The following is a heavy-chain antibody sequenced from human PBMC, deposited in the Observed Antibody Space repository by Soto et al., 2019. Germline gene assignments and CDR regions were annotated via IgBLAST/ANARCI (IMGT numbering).Heavy chain of an antibody. Sequence: SETLSLTCSVSGDSISTVDYFWAWIRQPPGQALEYIGYIYKSATTYYNPSFEGRVAISLDTSKSHFSLNVTSVTAADTAVYFCARGRYCLTGRCFPNWFDSWGQGTLVTVSS. CDR1: GDSISTVDYF. V-gene: IGHV4-30-4*01. D-gene: IGHD2-15*01. J-gene: IGHJ5*01. CDR2: IYKSATT. CDR3: ARGRYCLTGRCFPNWFDS.